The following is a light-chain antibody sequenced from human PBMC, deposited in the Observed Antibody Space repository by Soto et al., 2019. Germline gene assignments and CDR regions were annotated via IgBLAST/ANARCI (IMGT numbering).Light chain of an antibody. Sequence: EIVMKQSPDTLSVSPGERVTFSCRAIQNIRSDLDWYQQKPGQAPRLLISGAATRATGIPDRFSGSGPGTDFTLTISRLEPEDFAVYYCQQYGSSSSTSGQGTKV. CDR3: QQYGSSSST. CDR2: GAA. V-gene: IGKV3-20*01. J-gene: IGKJ1*01. CDR1: QNIRSD.